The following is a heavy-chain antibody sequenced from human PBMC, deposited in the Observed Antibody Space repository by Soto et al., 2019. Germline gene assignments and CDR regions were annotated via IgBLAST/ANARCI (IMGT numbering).Heavy chain of an antibody. CDR2: LVVGTGNT. D-gene: IGHD2-15*01. CDR1: GFTFRSSA. Sequence: SVKVSCKTSGFTFRSSAVQWVRQARGQRLEWIGWLVVGTGNTNYAQKFQQRVTISSDRSTNTVSMELSSLTSEDTAVYYCATGAYCSGGSCSDYYYYYYGMDIWGQGTTVTVSS. J-gene: IGHJ6*02. V-gene: IGHV1-58*01. CDR3: ATGAYCSGGSCSDYYYYYYGMDI.